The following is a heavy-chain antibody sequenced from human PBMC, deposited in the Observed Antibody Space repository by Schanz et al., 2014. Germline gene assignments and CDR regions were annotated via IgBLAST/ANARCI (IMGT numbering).Heavy chain of an antibody. Sequence: QVQLVESGGGVVQPGRSLRLSCTASRFIFKSYAMHWVRQAPGKGLEWVAFTSFDGNEKSYADSVKGRFTISRDNSKSTLFLQMNSLRAEDTAVYFCAKEMFYFGSRPGMDVWGQGTTVTVSS. CDR3: AKEMFYFGSRPGMDV. J-gene: IGHJ6*02. CDR2: TSFDGNEK. V-gene: IGHV3-30*04. CDR1: RFIFKSYA. D-gene: IGHD3-10*01.